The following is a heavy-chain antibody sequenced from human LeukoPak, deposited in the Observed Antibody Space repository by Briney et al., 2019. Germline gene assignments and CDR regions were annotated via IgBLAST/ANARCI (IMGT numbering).Heavy chain of an antibody. Sequence: SETLSLTCRVSDYYINNGYYWGWIRQPPGKGLEWIGSIYHSGNTYYNPFLKSRVTISVDTSKNQFSLKLSSVTPADTAMYYCVRDRPAGNTGHSHDYWGQGILVTVSS. D-gene: IGHD4-23*01. CDR1: DYYINNGYY. CDR2: IYHSGNT. CDR3: VRDRPAGNTGHSHDY. J-gene: IGHJ4*02. V-gene: IGHV4-38-2*02.